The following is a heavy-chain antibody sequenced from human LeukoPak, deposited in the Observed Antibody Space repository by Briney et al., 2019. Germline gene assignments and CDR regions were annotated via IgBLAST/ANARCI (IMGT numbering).Heavy chain of an antibody. CDR2: ISSSSSYI. D-gene: IGHD3-3*01. Sequence: GGSLRLFCAASGFTFSSYSMNWVRQAPGKGLEWVSSISSSSSYIYYADSVKGRFTISRDNAKNSLYLQMNSLRAEDTAVYYCARDLRFLEWLLDYFDYWGQGTLVTVSS. CDR1: GFTFSSYS. CDR3: ARDLRFLEWLLDYFDY. V-gene: IGHV3-21*01. J-gene: IGHJ4*02.